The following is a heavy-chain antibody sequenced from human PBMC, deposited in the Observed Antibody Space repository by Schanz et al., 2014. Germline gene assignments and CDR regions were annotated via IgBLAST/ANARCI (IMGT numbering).Heavy chain of an antibody. J-gene: IGHJ4*02. CDR1: GYTFTSYY. Sequence: QVQLVQSGAEVKKPGASVKVSCEASGYTFTSYYMHWVRQAPGQGLEWMGIINPSGGSTSYAQKFQGRVTLTRDTSTGTAYLGLTRLRFEDTAVYYCARGSLAGYVALLMAANDYWGQGTLLTVSS. CDR2: INPSGGST. D-gene: IGHD2-15*01. CDR3: ARGSLAGYVALLMAANDY. V-gene: IGHV1-46*01.